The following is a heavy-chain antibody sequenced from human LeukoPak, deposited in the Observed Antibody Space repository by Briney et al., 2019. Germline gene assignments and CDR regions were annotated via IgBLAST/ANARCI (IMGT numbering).Heavy chain of an antibody. CDR3: ARVNYYGSGSPRDV. D-gene: IGHD3-10*01. Sequence: PSETLSLTCAVYGGSFSGYYWSWIRQPPGKGLEWIGEINHSGSTNYNPSLKSRVTISVDTSKNQFSLKLSSVTAADTAVYYCARVNYYGSGSPRDVWGQGTTVTVSS. V-gene: IGHV4-34*01. CDR2: INHSGST. J-gene: IGHJ6*02. CDR1: GGSFSGYY.